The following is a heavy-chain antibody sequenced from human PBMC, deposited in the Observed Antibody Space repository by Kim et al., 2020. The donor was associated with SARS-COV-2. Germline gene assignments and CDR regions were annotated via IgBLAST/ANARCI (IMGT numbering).Heavy chain of an antibody. CDR2: IYYSGST. V-gene: IGHV4-61*01. J-gene: IGHJ5*02. D-gene: IGHD3-9*01. CDR1: GGSVSSGSYY. CDR3: ARVLDRYYDILTGPFDP. Sequence: SETLSLTCTVSGGSVSSGSYYWSWIRQPPGKGLEWIGYIYYSGSTNYNPSLKSRVTISVDTSKNQFSLKLSSVTAADTAVYYCARVLDRYYDILTGPFDPWGQGTLVTVSS.